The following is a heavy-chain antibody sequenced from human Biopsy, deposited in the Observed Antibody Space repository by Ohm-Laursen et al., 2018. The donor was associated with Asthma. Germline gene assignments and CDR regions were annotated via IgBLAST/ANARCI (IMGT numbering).Heavy chain of an antibody. CDR2: IYYSGTT. CDR3: VRGSSSWHHGPFHYYYGLDV. D-gene: IGHD6-13*01. V-gene: IGHV4-39*01. Sequence: GTLSLTWSLSSGSGGYMRSDNYYWGWIRQPPGKGLEWIGSIYYSGTTYYNPSLESRVTVSADTSKNQFSLKLTSVTAADTAVYYCVRGSSSWHHGPFHYYYGLDVWGQGTTATVSS. CDR1: SGSGGYMRSDNYY. J-gene: IGHJ6*02.